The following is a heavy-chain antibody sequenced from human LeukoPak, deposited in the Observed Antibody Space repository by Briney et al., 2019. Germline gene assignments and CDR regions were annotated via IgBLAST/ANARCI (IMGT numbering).Heavy chain of an antibody. V-gene: IGHV3-74*01. J-gene: IGHJ4*02. Sequence: GGSLRLSCAASGFTFDDYGMSWVRQARGKGLVWVSRIKGDGTSTIYADSVKGRFTISRDNAKNTVYLQMNSLQDEDTRVYYCARDADGLDYWGPGTLVTVSS. CDR1: GFTFDDYG. CDR3: ARDADGLDY. CDR2: IKGDGTST.